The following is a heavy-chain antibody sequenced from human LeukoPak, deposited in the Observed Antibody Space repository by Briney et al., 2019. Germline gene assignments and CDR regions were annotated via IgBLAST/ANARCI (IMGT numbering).Heavy chain of an antibody. V-gene: IGHV1-18*01. J-gene: IGHJ6*03. CDR2: ISAYNGNT. CDR3: ARDQESFFWSGYYRYMDV. CDR1: GYTFTSYG. Sequence: ASVKVSCKASGYTFTSYGISWVRQAPGQGLEWMGWISAYNGNTNYAQKLQGRVTMTTDTSTSTAYMELRSLRSDDTAVYYCARDQESFFWSGYYRYMDVWGKGTTVTVSS. D-gene: IGHD3-3*01.